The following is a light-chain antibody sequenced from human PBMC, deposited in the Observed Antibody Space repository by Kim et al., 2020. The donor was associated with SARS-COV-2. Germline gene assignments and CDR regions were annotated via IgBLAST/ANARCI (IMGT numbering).Light chain of an antibody. CDR3: SSFTSANTRL. J-gene: IGLJ2*01. V-gene: IGLV2-14*03. Sequence: GQSITISCTGTGSDVGRYDLVSWYQHHPGKAPKLIIYDVTNRPSGVSDRFSGSKSGSTASLTISGLQADDAADYYCSSFTSANTRLFGGGTQLTVL. CDR1: GSDVGRYDL. CDR2: DVT.